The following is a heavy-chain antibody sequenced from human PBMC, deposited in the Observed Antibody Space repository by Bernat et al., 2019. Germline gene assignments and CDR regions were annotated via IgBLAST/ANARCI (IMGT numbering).Heavy chain of an antibody. V-gene: IGHV3-66*01. CDR3: GGYGANSV. CDR2: ILDTGVT. D-gene: IGHD4/OR15-4a*01. Sequence: EVQVVESGGGLVQPGGSLRLSCSATGFTVNRNHVKWVRQAPGKGLECVSVILDTGVTYYADYVKGRFTISRDKSKNTVNLEMNSLRAEDTDIYYCGGYGANSVWGQGTLVTVSS. J-gene: IGHJ4*02. CDR1: GFTVNRNH.